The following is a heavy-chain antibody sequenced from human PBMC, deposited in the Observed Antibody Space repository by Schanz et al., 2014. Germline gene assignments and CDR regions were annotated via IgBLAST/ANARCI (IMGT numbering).Heavy chain of an antibody. D-gene: IGHD3-3*01. J-gene: IGHJ4*02. CDR2: INPNNGGT. V-gene: IGHV1-2*06. CDR1: GYTFTGYY. Sequence: QVQLVQSGAEVKKPGASVKVSCKASGYTFTGYYMHWVRQAPGQGLEWMGRINPNNGGTNYAQKFQGRVTMTRDTSISTAYMELSRLTSDDTAIYYCARDDRFLEWSLLDYWGQGTLVTVSS. CDR3: ARDDRFLEWSLLDY.